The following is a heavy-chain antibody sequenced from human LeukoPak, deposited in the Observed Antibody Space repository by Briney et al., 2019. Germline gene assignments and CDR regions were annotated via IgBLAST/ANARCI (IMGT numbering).Heavy chain of an antibody. CDR2: INPSGGST. CDR1: AYTFTSYY. V-gene: IGHV1-46*01. J-gene: IGHJ6*02. CDR3: ARREIVVVPAAFHYGMDV. Sequence: ASVKVSCKASAYTFTSYYMHWVRQDPGQGLEWMGIINPSGGSTSYAQKFQGRVTMTRDTSTSTVYMELSSLRSEDTAVYYCARREIVVVPAAFHYGMDVWGQGTTVIVSS. D-gene: IGHD2-2*01.